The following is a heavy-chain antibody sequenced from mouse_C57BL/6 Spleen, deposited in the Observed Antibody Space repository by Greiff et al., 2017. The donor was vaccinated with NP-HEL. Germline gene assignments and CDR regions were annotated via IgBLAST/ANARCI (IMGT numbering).Heavy chain of an antibody. Sequence: QVQLQQPGTELVKPGASVKLSCKASGYTFTSYWMHWVKQRPGQGLEWIGNINPSNGGTNYNEQFKSKATLTVDKSSSTAYMQLSSLTSEDSAVYYCAREMVVARDWYFDVWGTGTTVTVSS. D-gene: IGHD1-1*01. CDR2: INPSNGGT. CDR1: GYTFTSYW. J-gene: IGHJ1*03. CDR3: AREMVVARDWYFDV. V-gene: IGHV1-53*01.